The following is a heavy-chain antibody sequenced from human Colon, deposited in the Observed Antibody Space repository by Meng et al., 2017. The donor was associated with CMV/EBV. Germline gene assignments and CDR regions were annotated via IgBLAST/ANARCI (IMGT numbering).Heavy chain of an antibody. CDR2: INHSGST. CDR3: ARGLYGSGRHQIDY. Sequence: QVRLQQWGAGLLKPSETLSLPCAVYGGSFRGYYWSWIRQPPGKGLEWIGEINHSGSTNYNPSLKSRVTISVDTSKNQFSLKLSSVTAADTAVYYCARGLYGSGRHQIDYWGQGTLVTVSS. D-gene: IGHD3-10*01. V-gene: IGHV4-34*01. CDR1: GGSFRGYY. J-gene: IGHJ4*02.